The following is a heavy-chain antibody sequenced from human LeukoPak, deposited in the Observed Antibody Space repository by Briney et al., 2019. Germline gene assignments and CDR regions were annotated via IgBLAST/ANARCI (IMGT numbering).Heavy chain of an antibody. CDR3: ARAGPGYSYGYYSYYYMDV. J-gene: IGHJ6*03. D-gene: IGHD5-18*01. V-gene: IGHV4-34*01. CDR2: INHSGST. CDR1: GGSFSGYY. Sequence: SETLSLTCAVYGGSFSGYYWSWIRQPPGKGLEWIGEINHSGSTNYNPSLKSRVTISVDTSKNQFSLKLSSVTAADTAVYYRARAGPGYSYGYYSYYYMDVWGKGTTVTVSS.